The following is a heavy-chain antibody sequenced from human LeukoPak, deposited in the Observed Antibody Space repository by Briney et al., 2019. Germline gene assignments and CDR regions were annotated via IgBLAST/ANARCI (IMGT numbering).Heavy chain of an antibody. Sequence: PGGSLRLFCTASGFIVTNNYINWVRQAPGKGLEWVSLVYSGGSTYYADSVKGRFTISRDNSKNMVYLQMNSLRAEDTAMYYCARDPPAVLIDTYGWGQGTLVTVSS. J-gene: IGHJ4*02. D-gene: IGHD2-8*01. V-gene: IGHV3-66*01. CDR2: VYSGGST. CDR1: GFIVTNNY. CDR3: ARDPPAVLIDTYG.